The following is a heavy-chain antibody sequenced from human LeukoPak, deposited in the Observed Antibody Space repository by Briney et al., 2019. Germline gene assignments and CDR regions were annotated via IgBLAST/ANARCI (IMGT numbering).Heavy chain of an antibody. CDR3: ARGTEVYYDSSSYYSY. CDR2: TNWNGGSA. D-gene: IGHD3-22*01. J-gene: IGHJ4*02. Sequence: SGGSLRLSCVASGFTFDDYGMGWVRQVPGKGLEWVSGTNWNGGSAGYADSVKGRFTISRDNAKNSLYLQMNSLRAEDTALYYCARGTEVYYDSSSYYSYWGQGTLVTVSS. V-gene: IGHV3-20*04. CDR1: GFTFDDYG.